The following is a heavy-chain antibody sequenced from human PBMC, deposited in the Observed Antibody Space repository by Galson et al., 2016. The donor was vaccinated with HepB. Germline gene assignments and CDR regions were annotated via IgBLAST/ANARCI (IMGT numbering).Heavy chain of an antibody. V-gene: IGHV3-30*04. CDR2: ISYDSTNK. D-gene: IGHD3-10*01. Sequence: SLRLSCAASRFTFTSSSMPWVRQAPGKGLEWVAAISYDSTNKHYADSLQGRFTVSRDNSKTTLYLQMSSLRLDDSAGYYCARGGAGSGSFDRYYYWYFGMDIWGQGTTVIVSS. J-gene: IGHJ6*02. CDR3: ARGGAGSGSFDRYYYWYFGMDI. CDR1: RFTFTSSS.